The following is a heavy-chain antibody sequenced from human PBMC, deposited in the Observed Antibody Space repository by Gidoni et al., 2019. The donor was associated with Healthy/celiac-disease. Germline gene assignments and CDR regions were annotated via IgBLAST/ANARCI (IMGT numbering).Heavy chain of an antibody. D-gene: IGHD6-19*01. CDR3: AKDSTGQWLAPTFFDY. CDR2: ISGSGFST. Sequence: EVQLLESGGGLVQPGGSLSLSCAASGFTFSSYAMSWVRQAPGKGLEWVSAISGSGFSTYYADSVKGRFTISRDNSKNTLYLQMNSLRAEDTAVYYCAKDSTGQWLAPTFFDYWGQGTLVTVSS. J-gene: IGHJ4*02. CDR1: GFTFSSYA. V-gene: IGHV3-23*01.